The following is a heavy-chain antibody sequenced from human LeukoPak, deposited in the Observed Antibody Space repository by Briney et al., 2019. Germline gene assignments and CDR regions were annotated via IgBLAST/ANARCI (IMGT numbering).Heavy chain of an antibody. CDR2: INARGGGT. CDR1: GYTFTSYY. J-gene: IGHJ4*02. D-gene: IGHD2-2*01. Sequence: ASVKVSCKASGYTFTSYYMHWVRQAPGQGLEWMGIINARGGGTTYAQKFQGRVTMTRDTSTSIVYMEMSSLRFEDTAVYYCARDPLEVPAANPGYYFDYWGQGTLVTVSS. CDR3: ARDPLEVPAANPGYYFDY. V-gene: IGHV1-46*01.